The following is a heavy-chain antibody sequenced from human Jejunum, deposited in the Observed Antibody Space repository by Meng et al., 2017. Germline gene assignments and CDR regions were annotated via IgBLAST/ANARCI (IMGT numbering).Heavy chain of an antibody. CDR1: GFTFSSYA. Sequence: GESLKISCAASGFTFSSYAMNWVRQAPGKGLEWVSYITRGGETIYYADSVKGRFTISRDNAKDSLYLQMNSLRAEDTALYYCASDDGDWKASYNAFDIWGQGTMVTVSS. J-gene: IGHJ3*02. D-gene: IGHD4-17*01. CDR2: ITRGGETI. CDR3: ASDDGDWKASYNAFDI. V-gene: IGHV3-48*03.